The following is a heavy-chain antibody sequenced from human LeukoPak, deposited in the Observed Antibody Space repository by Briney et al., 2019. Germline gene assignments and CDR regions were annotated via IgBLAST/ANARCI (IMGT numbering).Heavy chain of an antibody. CDR1: GYTFTGYY. CDR3: ARGGYCSGAACYHLPDF. V-gene: IGHV1-2*02. Sequence: ASVKVSCKASGYTFTGYYMHWVRQAPGQGLEWMGWTNPNSGGTNYAQKFQGRLTMTRDTSISTAYMELSSLSSDDTAVYYCARGGYCSGAACYHLPDFWGQGTLVTVSS. J-gene: IGHJ4*02. CDR2: TNPNSGGT. D-gene: IGHD2-15*01.